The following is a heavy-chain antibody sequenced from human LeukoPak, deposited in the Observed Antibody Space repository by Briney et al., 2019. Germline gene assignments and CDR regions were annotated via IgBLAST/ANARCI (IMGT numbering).Heavy chain of an antibody. CDR3: ARRGQGYEDYSDY. D-gene: IGHD5-12*01. V-gene: IGHV1-2*04. J-gene: IGHJ4*02. Sequence: ASVKVSCKASGYTFTGYYMHWVRQAPGQGLEWMGWINPNSGGTNYAQKFQGWVTMTRDTSISTAYMELSRLRSDDTAVYYCARRGQGYEDYSDYWGQGTLVTVSS. CDR2: INPNSGGT. CDR1: GYTFTGYY.